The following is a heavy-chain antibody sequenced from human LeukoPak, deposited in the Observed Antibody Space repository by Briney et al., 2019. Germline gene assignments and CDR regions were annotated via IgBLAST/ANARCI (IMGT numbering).Heavy chain of an antibody. V-gene: IGHV4-39*01. J-gene: IGHJ3*02. D-gene: IGHD5-24*01. CDR3: ARGIRPVEMAGYAFDI. CDR1: GGSISSRSYY. Sequence: PSETLSLTCTVTGGSISSRSYYWGWIRQPPGKEPEWIGTIYYSGSTYYNPSLKSRVTISVDTSNNQFSVKLSSVTAADTAVYYCARGIRPVEMAGYAFDIWGQGTMVTVSS. CDR2: IYYSGST.